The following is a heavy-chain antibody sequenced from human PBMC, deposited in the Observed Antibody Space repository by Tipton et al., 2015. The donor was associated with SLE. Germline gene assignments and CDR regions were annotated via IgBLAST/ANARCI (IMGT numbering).Heavy chain of an antibody. V-gene: IGHV4-59*08. D-gene: IGHD3-10*01. J-gene: IGHJ4*02. CDR2: IYSNGIT. CDR3: ARPMGDY. Sequence: TLSLTCTVSGGSINSYYWSWIRQAPEKGLEWIGYIYSNGITIYNPSLESRVTISVDTSKNQFSLRLTSVTAADTAVYYCARPMGDYWGQGTLVTVSS. CDR1: GGSINSYY.